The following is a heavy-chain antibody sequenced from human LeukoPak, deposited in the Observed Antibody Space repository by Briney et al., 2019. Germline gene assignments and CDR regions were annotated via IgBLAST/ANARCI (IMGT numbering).Heavy chain of an antibody. CDR3: ARAATMVRGVIRYYYYYGMDV. J-gene: IGHJ6*02. V-gene: IGHV1-8*01. CDR2: MNPNRGNT. Sequence: ASVKVSCKASGYTFTSYDINWVRQATGQGLEGMGWMNPNRGNTGYAQKFQGRVTMTRNTSISTAYMELSSLRSEDTAVYYCARAATMVRGVIRYYYYYGMDVWGQGTTVTVSS. CDR1: GYTFTSYD. D-gene: IGHD3-10*01.